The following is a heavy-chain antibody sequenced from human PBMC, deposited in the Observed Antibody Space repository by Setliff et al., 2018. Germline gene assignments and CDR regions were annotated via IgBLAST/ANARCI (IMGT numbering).Heavy chain of an antibody. Sequence: ASVKVSCKASGYTFTDHYLYWVRQAPGQGLDWMGWISAYNGNTNYVQELQGRVTMTTDTSTSTAYMELRSLRSDDTAVYYCARGIYYFDIMGDPWGQGTLVTVSS. D-gene: IGHD3-22*01. V-gene: IGHV1-18*04. CDR2: ISAYNGNT. CDR1: GYTFTDHY. CDR3: ARGIYYFDIMGDP. J-gene: IGHJ5*02.